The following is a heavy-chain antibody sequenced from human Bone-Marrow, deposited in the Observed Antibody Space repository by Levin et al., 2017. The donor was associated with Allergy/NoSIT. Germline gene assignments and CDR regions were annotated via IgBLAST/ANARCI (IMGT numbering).Heavy chain of an antibody. D-gene: IGHD4-11*01. Sequence: SCAASGFTFSSYGMHWVRQAPGKGLEWVAVIWYDGSNKYYADSVKGRFTISRDNSKNTLYLQMNSLRAEDTAVHYCARDRDYGNHFDYWGQGTLVTVSS. CDR2: IWYDGSNK. CDR3: ARDRDYGNHFDY. CDR1: GFTFSSYG. J-gene: IGHJ4*02. V-gene: IGHV3-33*01.